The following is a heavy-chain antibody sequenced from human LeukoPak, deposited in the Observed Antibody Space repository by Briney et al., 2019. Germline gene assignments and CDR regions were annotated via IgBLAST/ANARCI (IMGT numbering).Heavy chain of an antibody. CDR1: GDSVSSNSAA. CDR3: ARETSQKGAHYMDV. Sequence: SQTLSLTCAISGDSVSSNSAAWNWIRQSPSRGLEWLGRTYYRSKWFNDYALSVKGRITITPDTSKNQFSLQLISVTAADTAVYYCARETSQKGAHYMDVWGKGTTVTISS. J-gene: IGHJ6*03. CDR2: TYYRSKWFN. D-gene: IGHD1-26*01. V-gene: IGHV6-1*01.